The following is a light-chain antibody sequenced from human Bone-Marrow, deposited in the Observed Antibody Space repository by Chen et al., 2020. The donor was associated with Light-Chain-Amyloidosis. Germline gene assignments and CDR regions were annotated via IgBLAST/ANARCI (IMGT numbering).Light chain of an antibody. CDR1: DLPTKY. CDR3: QSADSSGTYEVI. CDR2: RDT. Sequence: SYELTQPPSVSVSPGQTARITCSGDDLPTKYAYWYQQKPGQAPVLVIHRDTERPSGISERFSDSSSGTTATLTISGVHAEDEADYHCQSADSSGTYEVIFGGGTKLTVL. V-gene: IGLV3-25*03. J-gene: IGLJ2*01.